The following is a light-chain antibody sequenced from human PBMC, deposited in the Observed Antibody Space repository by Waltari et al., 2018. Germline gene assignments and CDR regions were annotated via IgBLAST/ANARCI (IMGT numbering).Light chain of an antibody. J-gene: IGKJ3*01. CDR3: QQYGGSPPFT. Sequence: EIELTQSPGTLSLSPGERATLSCRASQSISASYLAWYQQKPGQAPRLLIYGASSRATGIPDRFSGSGSGTDFTLSISRLEPEDFAVYYCQQYGGSPPFTFGPGTKVDIK. CDR1: QSISASY. V-gene: IGKV3-20*01. CDR2: GAS.